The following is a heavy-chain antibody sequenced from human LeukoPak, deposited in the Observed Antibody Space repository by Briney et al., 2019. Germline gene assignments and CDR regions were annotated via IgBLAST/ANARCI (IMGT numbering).Heavy chain of an antibody. CDR3: AKVYSRDYGGNSFFDY. D-gene: IGHD4-23*01. Sequence: GGYLRLSCAASGFTFSNYAMSWVRQAPGKGLEWVSLISGSGVGTYYADSVKGRFTISRDNSKNTLYLQMNSLRAEDTAVYYCAKVYSRDYGGNSFFDYWGQGTLVTVSS. CDR2: ISGSGVGT. V-gene: IGHV3-23*01. J-gene: IGHJ4*02. CDR1: GFTFSNYA.